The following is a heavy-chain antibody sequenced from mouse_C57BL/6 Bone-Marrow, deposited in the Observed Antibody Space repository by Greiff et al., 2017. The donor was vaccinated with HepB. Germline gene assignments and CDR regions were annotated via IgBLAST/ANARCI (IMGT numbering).Heavy chain of an antibody. J-gene: IGHJ1*03. CDR1: GYTFTSYW. Sequence: QVQLQQPGAELVKPGASVKLSCKASGYTFTSYWMQWVKQRPGQGLEWIGEIDPSDSNTNYNQKFKGKATLTVDTSSSTAYMQLSSLTSEDSAVYYCAKERNWDHWYFDVWGTGTTVTVSS. V-gene: IGHV1-50*01. CDR2: IDPSDSNT. CDR3: AKERNWDHWYFDV. D-gene: IGHD4-1*01.